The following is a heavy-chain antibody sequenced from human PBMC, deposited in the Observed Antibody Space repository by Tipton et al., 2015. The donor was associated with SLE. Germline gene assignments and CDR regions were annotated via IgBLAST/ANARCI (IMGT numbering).Heavy chain of an antibody. Sequence: SPRLSCAASGFTFSSYEMNWVRQAPGKGLEWVSYISSSGSTVYYADSVKGRFTISRDNAKNSLYLQMNSLRAEDTAVYYCASKRGVAAAGQNAFDIWGQGTMVTVSS. D-gene: IGHD6-13*01. CDR2: ISSSGSTV. CDR3: ASKRGVAAAGQNAFDI. CDR1: GFTFSSYE. J-gene: IGHJ3*02. V-gene: IGHV3-48*03.